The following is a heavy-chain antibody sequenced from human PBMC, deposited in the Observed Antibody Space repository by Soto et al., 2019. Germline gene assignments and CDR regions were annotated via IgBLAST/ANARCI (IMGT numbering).Heavy chain of an antibody. CDR2: ISYDGSNK. CDR1: GFTFSSYA. V-gene: IGHV3-30-3*01. Sequence: PGGSLRLSCAASGFTFSSYAMHWVRQAPGKGLEWVAVISYDGSNKYYADSVKGRFTISRDNSKNTLYLQMNSVRAEDTAVYYCARDSDYDFWSGYLYYYYGMDVWGQGTTVTVSS. J-gene: IGHJ6*02. CDR3: ARDSDYDFWSGYLYYYYGMDV. D-gene: IGHD3-3*01.